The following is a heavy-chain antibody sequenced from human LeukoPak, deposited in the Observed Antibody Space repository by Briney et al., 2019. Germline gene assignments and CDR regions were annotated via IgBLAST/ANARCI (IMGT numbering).Heavy chain of an antibody. V-gene: IGHV1-18*01. Sequence: GASVKVSCKASGYTFTSYGISWVRQAPGQGLEWMGWISAYNGNTNYAQKLQGRVTMTTDTSTSTAYMELRSLRSDDTAVYYCARRYCSSTSCYEGADYRGQGTLVTVSS. D-gene: IGHD2-2*01. CDR1: GYTFTSYG. J-gene: IGHJ4*02. CDR2: ISAYNGNT. CDR3: ARRYCSSTSCYEGADY.